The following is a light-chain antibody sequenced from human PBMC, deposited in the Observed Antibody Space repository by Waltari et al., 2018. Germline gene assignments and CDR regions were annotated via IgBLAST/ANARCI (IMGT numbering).Light chain of an antibody. Sequence: DTQMTQSPSSLSASVGDRVTITCRASQRISNDLNWYQQKPGKATQLVIYGSSSLESGVPSRFSGSGSGTDFTLTITSLQPEDSATYYCQESYSSVFTFGGGTKVEIK. CDR2: GSS. J-gene: IGKJ4*01. CDR1: QRISND. CDR3: QESYSSVFT. V-gene: IGKV1-39*01.